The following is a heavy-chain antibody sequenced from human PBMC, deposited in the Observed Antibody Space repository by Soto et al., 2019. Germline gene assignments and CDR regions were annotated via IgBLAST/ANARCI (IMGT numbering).Heavy chain of an antibody. CDR3: VRGATHRTWFDP. V-gene: IGHV3-30-3*01. D-gene: IGHD1-26*01. J-gene: IGHJ5*02. CDR2: ISYDGSNK. CDR1: GFTFSSYA. Sequence: GGSLRLSCAAAGFTFSSYAMHWVRQAPGKGLEWVAVISYDGSNKYYADSVKGRFTISRDNSKNSLYLQMNSLRDEDTAVYYCVRGATHRTWFDPWGQGTLVTVSS.